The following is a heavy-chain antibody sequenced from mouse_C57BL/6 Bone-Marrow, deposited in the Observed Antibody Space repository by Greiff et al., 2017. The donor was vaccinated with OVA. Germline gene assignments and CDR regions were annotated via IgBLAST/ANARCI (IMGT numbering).Heavy chain of an antibody. D-gene: IGHD4-1*01. CDR3: ARGVGVLGELGSVAD. Sequence: QVQLKQPGAELVKPGASVKLSCKASGYTFTSYWMHWVKQRPGRGLEWIGRIDPNSGGTKYNEKFKSKATLTVDKPSSTAYMQLSSLTSEGSAVDYCARGVGVLGELGSVADWGQGTLVTVSA. CDR1: GYTFTSYW. CDR2: IDPNSGGT. V-gene: IGHV1-72*01. J-gene: IGHJ3*01.